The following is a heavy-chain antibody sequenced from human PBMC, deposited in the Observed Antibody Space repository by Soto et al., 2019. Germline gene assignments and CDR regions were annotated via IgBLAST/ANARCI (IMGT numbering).Heavy chain of an antibody. V-gene: IGHV1-2*02. Sequence: QVQLVQSGAEVKKPGASVKVSCKASGYTFTGHYIHWMRQAPGQGLERMGGINPQSGGTNSAQKFQGRITMTSDTSITTAYLEVSSLRSDDTAVYYCARADHYFDFSRNYLDYLDSWGQGTLVTVSS. J-gene: IGHJ4*02. CDR3: ARADHYFDFSRNYLDYLDS. CDR2: INPQSGGT. D-gene: IGHD3-3*01. CDR1: GYTFTGHY.